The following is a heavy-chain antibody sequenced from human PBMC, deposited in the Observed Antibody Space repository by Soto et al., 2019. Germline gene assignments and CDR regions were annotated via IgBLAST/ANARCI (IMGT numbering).Heavy chain of an antibody. J-gene: IGHJ4*01. CDR3: ARATGTLRSRNCDY. CDR2: IYHTGST. V-gene: IGHV4-31*03. CDR1: GGSISTVGHY. Sequence: QVQLQESGPKLVKPSQTLSLTCSVSGGSISTVGHYWTWIRQPPGKGLEWIGSIYHTGSTYYSKSLRSRLTMSVDTSKSQFSLRLSSVTAADTAVYYCARATGTLRSRNCDYWGHRSLVTVSS. D-gene: IGHD1-1*01.